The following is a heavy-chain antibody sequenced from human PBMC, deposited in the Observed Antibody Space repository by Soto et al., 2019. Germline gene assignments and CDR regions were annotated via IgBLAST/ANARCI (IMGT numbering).Heavy chain of an antibody. CDR1: GYSFTSYY. J-gene: IGHJ4*02. Sequence: EVQLVPAGAEVKKPGESLKISCEASGYSFTSYYITWVRQMPGKGLEWMGRMDPSDSYTHYSPSFQGHVTISVDKSISTAYLHWSSLKSSDTAMYDCASPTESSGYSISDYWGQGTLVTVSS. D-gene: IGHD3-22*01. CDR3: ASPTESSGYSISDY. V-gene: IGHV5-10-1*01. CDR2: MDPSDSYT.